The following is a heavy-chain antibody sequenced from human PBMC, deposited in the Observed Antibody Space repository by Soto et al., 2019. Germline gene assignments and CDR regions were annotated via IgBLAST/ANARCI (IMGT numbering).Heavy chain of an antibody. Sequence: SETLSLTCTVSGGSISSYYWSWIRQPPGKGLEWIGEMNYSGSRNYNPSLKSRVVILVDTSNKEFSLRLTSVTAADTAVYYCARGRRVGYCLGISCHNWFDPWGQGTLVTVSS. CDR2: MNYSGSR. V-gene: IGHV4-34*01. CDR3: ARGRRVGYCLGISCHNWFDP. CDR1: GGSISSYY. J-gene: IGHJ5*02. D-gene: IGHD2-2*01.